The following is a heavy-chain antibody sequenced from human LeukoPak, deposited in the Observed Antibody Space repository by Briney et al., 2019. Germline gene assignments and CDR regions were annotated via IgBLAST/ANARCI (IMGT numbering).Heavy chain of an antibody. CDR1: GYTFTGYY. V-gene: IGHV1-2*06. D-gene: IGHD1-20*01. Sequence: ASVTVSCTASGYTFTGYYMHWVRQAPGQGLEWMGRINPNSGGTNYAQKFQGRVTMTRDTSISTAYMELSRLRSDDTAVYYCARELNKWKFDHWGQGTLVTVSS. CDR2: INPNSGGT. J-gene: IGHJ4*02. CDR3: ARELNKWKFDH.